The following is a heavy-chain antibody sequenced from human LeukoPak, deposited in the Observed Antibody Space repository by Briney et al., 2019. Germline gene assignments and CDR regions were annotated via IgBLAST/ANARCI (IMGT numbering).Heavy chain of an antibody. J-gene: IGHJ4*02. V-gene: IGHV1-2*02. CDR3: ASPSGRNSHFDY. CDR2: INPNSGGT. Sequence: ASVKVSCKASGYTFTVYYMHWVRQAPGQALEWMGWINPNSGGTNYAQKFQGRVTMTRDTSISTAYMELSRLRSDDTAVYYCASPSGRNSHFDYWGQGTLVTVSS. CDR1: GYTFTVYY.